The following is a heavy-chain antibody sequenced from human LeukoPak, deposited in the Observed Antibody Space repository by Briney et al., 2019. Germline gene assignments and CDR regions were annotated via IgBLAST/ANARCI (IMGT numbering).Heavy chain of an antibody. CDR2: ISSSSSYI. D-gene: IGHD3-10*01. Sequence: GSLRLSCAASGFTFSSYSMNWVRQAPGKGLEWVSSISSSSSYIYYADSVKGRFTISRDNAKNSLYLQMNSLRAEDTAVYYCARDSSSPGTVYYYYMDVWGKGTTVTVSS. V-gene: IGHV3-21*01. CDR3: ARDSSSPGTVYYYYMDV. J-gene: IGHJ6*03. CDR1: GFTFSSYS.